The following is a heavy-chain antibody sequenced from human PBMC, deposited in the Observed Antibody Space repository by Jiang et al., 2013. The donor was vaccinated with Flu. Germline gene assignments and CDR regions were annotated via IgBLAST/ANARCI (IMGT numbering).Heavy chain of an antibody. J-gene: IGHJ3*02. CDR1: GYTFTGYS. Sequence: SGAEVKKPGASVKVSCKASGYTFTGYSIHWVRQAPGQGLEWMGWINPNSGGTKDAQKFQGRVTMTRDTSISTAYMELSRLTSDDTAVYYCTRDPINGGNDAFDIWGQGTMVTVSS. CDR2: INPNSGGT. CDR3: TRDPINGGNDAFDI. V-gene: IGHV1-2*02. D-gene: IGHD4-23*01.